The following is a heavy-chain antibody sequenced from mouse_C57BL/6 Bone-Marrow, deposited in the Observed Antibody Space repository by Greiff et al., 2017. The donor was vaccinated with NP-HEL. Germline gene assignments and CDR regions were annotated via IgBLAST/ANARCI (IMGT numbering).Heavy chain of an antibody. CDR1: GFTFNTYA. D-gene: IGHD1-1*01. CDR3: VRDLGYYYGSSYGAMDY. CDR2: IRSKSSNYAT. Sequence: EVQRVESGGGLVQPKGSLKLSCAASGFTFNTYAMHWVRQAPGKGLEWVARIRSKSSNYATYYADSVKDRFTISRDDSQSMLYLQMNNLKTEDTAMYYCVRDLGYYYGSSYGAMDYWGQGTSVTVSS. V-gene: IGHV10-3*01. J-gene: IGHJ4*01.